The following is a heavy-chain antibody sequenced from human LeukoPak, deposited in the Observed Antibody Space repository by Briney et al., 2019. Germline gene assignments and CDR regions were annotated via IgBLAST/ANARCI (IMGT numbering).Heavy chain of an antibody. D-gene: IGHD1-14*01. CDR3: ARDNHFHYFDY. V-gene: IGHV4-61*01. CDR2: IYYSGST. CDR1: GGSISSSSYY. Sequence: SETLSLTCTVSGGSISSSSYYWSWIRQPPGKGLEWIGYIYYSGSTNYSPSLKSRVTISVDTSKNQFSLKLSSVTAADTAVYYCARDNHFHYFDYWGQGTLVTVSS. J-gene: IGHJ4*02.